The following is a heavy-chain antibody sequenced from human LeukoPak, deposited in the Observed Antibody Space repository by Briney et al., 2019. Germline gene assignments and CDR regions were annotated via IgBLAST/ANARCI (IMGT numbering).Heavy chain of an antibody. CDR2: IRYDGSNK. CDR3: ANDSPSPYQLLKSWFDP. J-gene: IGHJ5*02. CDR1: GFTFSNYW. D-gene: IGHD2-2*01. Sequence: PGGSLRLSCAASGFTFSNYWMHWVRQAPGKGLEWVAFIRYDGSNKYYADSVKGRFTISRDNSKNTLYLQMNSLRAEDTAVYYCANDSPSPYQLLKSWFDPWGQGTLVTVSS. V-gene: IGHV3-30*02.